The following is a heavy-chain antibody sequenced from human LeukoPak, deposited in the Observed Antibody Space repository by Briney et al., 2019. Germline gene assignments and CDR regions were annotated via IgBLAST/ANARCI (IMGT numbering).Heavy chain of an antibody. D-gene: IGHD1-26*01. CDR1: GFTFDDYA. Sequence: GGSLRLSCAASGFTFDDYAMHWVRQAPGKGLEWVSGISWNSGSIGYADSVKGRFTISRDNSKNTLYLQMNSLRSDDTAVYYCARAGRLKSGSNIYWGRGTLVTVSS. V-gene: IGHV3-9*01. CDR3: ARAGRLKSGSNIY. J-gene: IGHJ4*02. CDR2: ISWNSGSI.